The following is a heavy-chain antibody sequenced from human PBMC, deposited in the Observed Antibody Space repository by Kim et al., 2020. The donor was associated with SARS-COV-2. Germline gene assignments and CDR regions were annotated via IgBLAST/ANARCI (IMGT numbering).Heavy chain of an antibody. CDR3: ARHENGGHFQP. Sequence: SETLSLTCTVSGGSITTYYWSWIRQSSRKGLDWIGSAFYFGSASYDPSLRGRVTISVDKSKNQVSLILTSVTAADTAVYYCARHENGGHFQPWGKGALV. V-gene: IGHV4-59*08. CDR2: AFYFGSA. J-gene: IGHJ1*01. D-gene: IGHD2-15*01. CDR1: GGSITTYY.